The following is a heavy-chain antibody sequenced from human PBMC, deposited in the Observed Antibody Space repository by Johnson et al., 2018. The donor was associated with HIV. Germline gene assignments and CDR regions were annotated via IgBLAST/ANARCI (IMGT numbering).Heavy chain of an antibody. CDR2: IWYDGSNK. V-gene: IGHV3-33*01. D-gene: IGHD1-26*01. J-gene: IGHJ3*02. CDR1: GFTFSSYG. Sequence: QVQLVESGGGVVQPGRSLRLSCAASGFTFSSYGMHWVRQAPGKGLEWVAVIWYDGSNKYYADSVKGRFTISRDNSKNTLHLQMSSLRPEDTAVYYCARVRVGAFDIWGQGTMVTVSS. CDR3: ARVRVGAFDI.